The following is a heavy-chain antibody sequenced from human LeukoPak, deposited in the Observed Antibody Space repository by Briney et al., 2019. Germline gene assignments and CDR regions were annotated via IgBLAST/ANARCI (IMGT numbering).Heavy chain of an antibody. V-gene: IGHV4-34*01. J-gene: IGHJ4*02. CDR3: ASSDFWTRTTFHY. CDR2: VNHRGST. D-gene: IGHD3/OR15-3a*01. CDR1: GGSFSGYY. Sequence: SETLSLTCAVYGGSFSGYYWSWIRQPPGKGLEWIGEVNHRGSTNYNPSLKSRVTISVDTSKNQFSLKLSSVTAADTAVYYCASSDFWTRTTFHYWGQGTLVSVSS.